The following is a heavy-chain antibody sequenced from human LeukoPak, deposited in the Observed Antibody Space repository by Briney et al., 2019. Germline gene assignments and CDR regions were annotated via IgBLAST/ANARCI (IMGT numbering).Heavy chain of an antibody. CDR1: GFTFSSYA. CDR3: AKDEATSGGGLTS. D-gene: IGHD3-16*01. CDR2: MYTGGTT. Sequence: PGGSLRLSCAASGFTFSSYAMSWVRQAPGKGLEWVSAMYTGGTTYYADSVTGRFTISRDNSKNTLYLHMNSLRAEDTAVYYCAKDEATSGGGLTSWGQGTLVSVSS. V-gene: IGHV3-23*01. J-gene: IGHJ5*02.